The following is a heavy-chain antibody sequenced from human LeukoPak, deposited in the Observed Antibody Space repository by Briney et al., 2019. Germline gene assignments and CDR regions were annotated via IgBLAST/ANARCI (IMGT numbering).Heavy chain of an antibody. CDR1: GYTFTGDY. CDR3: ARANALYCSSTTCLFDY. CDR2: INPNSGGT. D-gene: IGHD2-2*01. V-gene: IGHV1-2*04. Sequence: ASVKVSCKASGYTFTGDYMHWVRQAPGQGLEWMGWINPNSGGTYSAQKFQGWVTMTRDTSISTAYMELSRLTSDDTAVYYCARANALYCSSTTCLFDYWGQGTLVTVSS. J-gene: IGHJ4*02.